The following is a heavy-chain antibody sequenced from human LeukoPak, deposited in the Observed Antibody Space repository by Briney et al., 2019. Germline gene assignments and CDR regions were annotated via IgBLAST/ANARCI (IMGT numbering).Heavy chain of an antibody. CDR1: GGSIRSYY. Sequence: SETLSLTCTVSGGSIRSYYWSWIRQPPGKGLEWIGYIYYSGSTNYNPSLKSRVTISVDTSKKQFSLNLSSVTVADTAVYYCARVTGYRIEDYFDYWGQGTLVTVSS. D-gene: IGHD6-13*01. CDR3: ARVTGYRIEDYFDY. V-gene: IGHV4-59*01. CDR2: IYYSGST. J-gene: IGHJ4*02.